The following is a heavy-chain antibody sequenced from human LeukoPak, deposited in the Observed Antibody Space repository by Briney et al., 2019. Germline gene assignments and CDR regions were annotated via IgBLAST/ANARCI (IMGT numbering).Heavy chain of an antibody. V-gene: IGHV1-2*02. CDR1: VYTFTGYY. J-gene: IGHJ5*02. CDR3: ARDVGPLGLVVVVPAGRNDWFVP. CDR2: INPNSGGT. Sequence: ASEKVSCKASVYTFTGYYMHWVRHAPGHGLEWRGWINPNSGGTKNAQKFPGRVTMTRDTSISTDYMELSRLRSDDTAVYYCARDVGPLGLVVVVPAGRNDWFVPCGEGTLVTVSS. D-gene: IGHD2-2*01.